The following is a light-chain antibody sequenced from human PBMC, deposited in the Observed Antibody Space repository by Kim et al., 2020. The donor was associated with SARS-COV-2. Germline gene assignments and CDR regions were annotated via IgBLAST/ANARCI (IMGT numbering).Light chain of an antibody. J-gene: IGLJ2*01. CDR1: SLRSYY. V-gene: IGLV3-19*01. CDR3: NSRDSSGNRGV. Sequence: SSELTQDPDVSVALGQTVRITCQGDSLRSYYASWYQQKPGQAPVLVIYGKNNRPSGIPDRFSGSSSGNTASLTITGAQAEDEADYYCNSRDSSGNRGVFG. CDR2: GKN.